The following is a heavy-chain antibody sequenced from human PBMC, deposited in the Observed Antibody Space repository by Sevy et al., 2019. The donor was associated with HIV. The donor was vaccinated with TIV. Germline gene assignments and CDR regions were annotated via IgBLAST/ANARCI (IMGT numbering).Heavy chain of an antibody. V-gene: IGHV3-48*03. CDR3: ARERYDSSGYYYPISFDI. D-gene: IGHD3-22*01. Sequence: GGSLRLSCEASGFSFSTYEMNWVRQAPGKGLEWISYISGIGGTIYYADSVKGRFTISRDNAKTFLYLQMNSLRAEDTAIYYCARERYDSSGYYYPISFDIWGQRTMVTVSS. CDR2: ISGIGGTI. J-gene: IGHJ3*02. CDR1: GFSFSTYE.